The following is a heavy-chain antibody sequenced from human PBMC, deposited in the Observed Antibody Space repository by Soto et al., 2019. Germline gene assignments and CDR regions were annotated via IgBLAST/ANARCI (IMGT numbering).Heavy chain of an antibody. J-gene: IGHJ6*02. CDR2: IIPIFGTA. CDR3: ARVHFSEYSGMWDYYYGMDV. Sequence: QVQLVQSGAEVKKPGSSVKVSCKASGGTFSSYAISWVRQAPGQGLEWMGGIIPIFGTANYAKKFKGRVTITADESTSTDYMELSRLRSEDTAVYYCARVHFSEYSGMWDYYYGMDVWGQGTTVTVSS. V-gene: IGHV1-69*01. CDR1: GGTFSSYA. D-gene: IGHD5-12*01.